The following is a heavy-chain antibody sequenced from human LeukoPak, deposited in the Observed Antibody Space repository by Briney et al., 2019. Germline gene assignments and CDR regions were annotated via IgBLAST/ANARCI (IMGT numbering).Heavy chain of an antibody. CDR2: ISYDGSNK. CDR1: GFTFSSYA. Sequence: PGRSLRLSCAASGFTFSSYAMHWVRQAPGKGLEWVAVISYDGSNKYYADSVKGRFTISRDNSKNTLYQQMNSLRAEDTAVYYCARDDGAAAGPSDYWGQGTLVTVSS. CDR3: ARDDGAAAGPSDY. J-gene: IGHJ4*02. D-gene: IGHD6-13*01. V-gene: IGHV3-30-3*01.